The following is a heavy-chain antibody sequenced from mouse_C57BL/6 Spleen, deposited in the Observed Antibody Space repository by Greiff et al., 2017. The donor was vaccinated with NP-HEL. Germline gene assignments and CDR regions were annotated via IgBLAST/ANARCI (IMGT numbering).Heavy chain of an antibody. Sequence: QVQLQQPGAELVKPGASVKLSCKASGYTFTSYWMHWVKQRPGQGLEWIGMIHPKSGSTNYNEKFKSKATLTVDKSSSTAYMQLSSLTSEDSAVYYCARWVGRGYFDYWGQGTTLTVSS. D-gene: IGHD4-1*01. CDR1: GYTFTSYW. CDR3: ARWVGRGYFDY. J-gene: IGHJ2*01. CDR2: IHPKSGST. V-gene: IGHV1-64*01.